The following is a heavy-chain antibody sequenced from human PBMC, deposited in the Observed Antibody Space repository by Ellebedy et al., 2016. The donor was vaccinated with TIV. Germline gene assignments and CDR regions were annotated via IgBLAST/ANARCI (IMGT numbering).Heavy chain of an antibody. CDR3: ATVSLLYCSGGSCYHPGFDP. Sequence: AASVKVSCKVSGYTLTELSMHWVRQAPGKGLEWMGGFDPEDGETIYAQKFQGRVTMTEDTSTDTAYMELSSLRSEDTAVYYCATVSLLYCSGGSCYHPGFDPWGQGTLVTVSS. CDR1: GYTLTELS. D-gene: IGHD2-15*01. J-gene: IGHJ5*02. CDR2: FDPEDGET. V-gene: IGHV1-24*01.